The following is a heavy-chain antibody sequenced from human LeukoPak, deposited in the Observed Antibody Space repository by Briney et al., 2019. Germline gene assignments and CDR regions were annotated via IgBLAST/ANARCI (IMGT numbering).Heavy chain of an antibody. CDR2: IYYSGST. CDR1: GGSISSGGYY. Sequence: TLSLTCTVSGGSISSGGYYWSWIRQHPGKGLEWIGYIYYSGSTYYNPSLKSRVTISVDTSKNQFSLKLSSVTAADTAVYYCARVGGTLISFDYWGQGTLVTVSS. J-gene: IGHJ4*02. D-gene: IGHD3-16*01. CDR3: ARVGGTLISFDY. V-gene: IGHV4-31*03.